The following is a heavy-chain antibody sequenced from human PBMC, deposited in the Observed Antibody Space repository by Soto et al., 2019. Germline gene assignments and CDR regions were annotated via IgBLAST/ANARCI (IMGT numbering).Heavy chain of an antibody. J-gene: IGHJ5*02. CDR1: GGSISSSY. V-gene: IGHV4-59*01. D-gene: IGHD2-15*01. Sequence: PSETLSLTCTVSGGSISSSYWSLIRQPTGKGLEWLAYIYDDGSANYNPSLKRRATISLDMSQTQFSLKLTSVTAADTAVYYCARDKYCSGGSCRKNWFDPWAQGTLVPVSS. CDR2: IYDDGSA. CDR3: ARDKYCSGGSCRKNWFDP.